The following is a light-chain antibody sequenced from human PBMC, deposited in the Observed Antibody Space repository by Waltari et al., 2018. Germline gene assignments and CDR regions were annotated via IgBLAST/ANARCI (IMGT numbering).Light chain of an antibody. J-gene: IGKJ4*01. CDR3: QEYDSLPVT. CDR1: QSVKNN. V-gene: IGKV1-5*03. Sequence: DIQMTQSPSTLSAYVGDRVIITCRARQSVKNNLVWYQQKPGKARTVLVHKSSRLESGVQWRFSGSGYGTEFTLTISSLQADDFATYYCQEYDSLPVTFGGGTKVEIK. CDR2: KSS.